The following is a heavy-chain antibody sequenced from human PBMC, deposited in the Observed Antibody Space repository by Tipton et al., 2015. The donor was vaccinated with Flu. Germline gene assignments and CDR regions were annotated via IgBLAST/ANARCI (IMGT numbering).Heavy chain of an antibody. CDR2: INHSGST. J-gene: IGHJ2*01. Sequence: TLSLTCAVYGGSFSGYYWSWIRQPPGKGLEWIGEINHSGSTNYNPSLKSRVTISVDTSKNQFSLKLSSVTAADTAVYYCARFLIGIAVAGSWYFDLWGRGTLVTVS. V-gene: IGHV4-34*01. CDR1: GGSFSGYY. CDR3: ARFLIGIAVAGSWYFDL. D-gene: IGHD6-19*01.